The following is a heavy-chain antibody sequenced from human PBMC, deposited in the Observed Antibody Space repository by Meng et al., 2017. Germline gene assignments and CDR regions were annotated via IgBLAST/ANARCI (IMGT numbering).Heavy chain of an antibody. D-gene: IGHD2-15*01. J-gene: IGHJ5*02. CDR2: INHSGST. CDR1: VGAFSGYY. V-gene: IGHV4-34*01. CDR3: ARGYCSGGSCYSNWFDP. Sequence: VQLQHCRAGSFNPSAPLSLTGAVYVGAFSGYYWSWIRQPPGKGLEWIGEINHSGSTNYNPSLKSRVTISVDTSKNQFSLKLSSVTAADTAVYYCARGYCSGGSCYSNWFDPWGQGTLVTVSS.